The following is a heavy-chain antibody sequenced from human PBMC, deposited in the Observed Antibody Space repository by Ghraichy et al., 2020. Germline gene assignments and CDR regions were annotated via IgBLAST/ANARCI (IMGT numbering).Heavy chain of an antibody. J-gene: IGHJ5*02. Sequence: SETLSLTCTVSGGSISSSTHYWGWIRQPPGKGLEWIGTIYYSGSTYYNPSFKRRVTISVDTSKNQFSLKLSPVTAADTAVYYCARDAGLVRGDPYNWFDPWGQGTLVTIAP. V-gene: IGHV4-39*07. D-gene: IGHD3-10*01. CDR1: GGSISSSTHY. CDR2: IYYSGST. CDR3: ARDAGLVRGDPYNWFDP.